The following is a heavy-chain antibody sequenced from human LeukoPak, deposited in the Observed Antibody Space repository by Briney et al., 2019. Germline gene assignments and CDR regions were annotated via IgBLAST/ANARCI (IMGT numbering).Heavy chain of an antibody. CDR2: INPHSGDT. D-gene: IGHD2-21*01. CDR1: GYRFIDSF. J-gene: IGHJ4*02. CDR3: SVMGLDY. V-gene: IGHV1-2*02. Sequence: GASVKVSCKASGYRFIDSFVQWVRQAPGQGLEWMGWINPHSGDTKYAQKFQGRVSMARDTSISTAYMELSGLRSDDTAVYYCSVMGLDYWGPGTLVIVSS.